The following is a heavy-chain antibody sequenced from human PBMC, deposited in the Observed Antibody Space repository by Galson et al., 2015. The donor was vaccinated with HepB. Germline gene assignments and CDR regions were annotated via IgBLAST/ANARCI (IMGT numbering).Heavy chain of an antibody. CDR1: GYTFTSYD. D-gene: IGHD3-3*01. Sequence: SCKASGYTFTSYDINWVRQATGQGLEWMGWMNPNSGNTGYAQKFQGRVTMTRNTSISTAYMELSSLRSEDTAVYYCARTPPILEWLLSDYYYYMDVWGQGTMVTVSS. CDR3: ARTPPILEWLLSDYYYYMDV. J-gene: IGHJ6*03. CDR2: MNPNSGNT. V-gene: IGHV1-8*01.